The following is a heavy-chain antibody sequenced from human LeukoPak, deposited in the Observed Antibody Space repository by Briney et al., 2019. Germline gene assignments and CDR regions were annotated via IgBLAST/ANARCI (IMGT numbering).Heavy chain of an antibody. CDR2: INHSGST. J-gene: IGHJ5*02. D-gene: IGHD3-16*01. CDR1: GGSFSGYY. Sequence: PSETLSLTCAVYGGSFSGYYWSWIRQPPGKGLEWIGEINHSGSTNYNPSLKSRVTISVDTSKNQFSLELSSVTAADTAGYCCARGYDYVWGSSPRDWFDPWGQGTLVTVSS. V-gene: IGHV4-34*01. CDR3: ARGYDYVWGSSPRDWFDP.